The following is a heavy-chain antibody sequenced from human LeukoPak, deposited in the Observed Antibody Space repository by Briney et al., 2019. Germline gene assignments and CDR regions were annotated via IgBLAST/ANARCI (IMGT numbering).Heavy chain of an antibody. J-gene: IGHJ4*02. V-gene: IGHV1-2*02. CDR1: GYTFTGYY. CDR2: INTNSGGT. CDR3: TRIATVAGDGHFDY. Sequence: ASVNVSCKASGYTFTGYYIHWVRQAPGQGLEWMGWINTNSGGTHYAQKFQGRVTMTRDTSINTAYMEWSGLGSDDTAVYFCTRIATVAGDGHFDYWGLGTLVTVSS. D-gene: IGHD6-19*01.